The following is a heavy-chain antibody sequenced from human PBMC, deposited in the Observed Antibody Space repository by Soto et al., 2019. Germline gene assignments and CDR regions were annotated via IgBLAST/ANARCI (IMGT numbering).Heavy chain of an antibody. CDR3: ARIDYGSGSDYNFDY. J-gene: IGHJ4*02. CDR2: IHHRGDT. V-gene: IGHV4-4*02. CDR1: SGSISSSYW. Sequence: QVQLQESGPGLVTPSGTLSVTCAVSSGSISSSYWWSWVRQPPGERLEWIGEIHHRGDTNYNPSLESRVTISVDKSKNQFSLRLSSVTAADTAVYYCARIDYGSGSDYNFDYWGQGTLVTVSS. D-gene: IGHD3-10*01.